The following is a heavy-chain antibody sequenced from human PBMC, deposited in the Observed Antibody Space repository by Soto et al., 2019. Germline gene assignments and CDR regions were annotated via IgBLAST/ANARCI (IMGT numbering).Heavy chain of an antibody. V-gene: IGHV4-4*02. J-gene: IGHJ6*02. Sequence: PXETLSVSCDVSGASISSYNWWSWVRQPPGKGLEWIGEIYHSGSTNYNPSLKSRVTISLDKSKNQFSLNLRSVTAADTAVYYCARGSGYSTYYYEPMDVWGQGTTVTVSS. CDR1: GASISSYNW. CDR2: IYHSGST. CDR3: ARGSGYSTYYYEPMDV. D-gene: IGHD3-3*01.